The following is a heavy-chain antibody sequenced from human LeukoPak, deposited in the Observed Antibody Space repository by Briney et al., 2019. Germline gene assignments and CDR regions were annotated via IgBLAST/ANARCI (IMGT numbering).Heavy chain of an antibody. J-gene: IGHJ4*02. CDR3: TTEYYYDSSGLFDY. CDR1: GFTFSNGW. V-gene: IGHV3-15*01. Sequence: GGSLRLSCAVSGFTFSNGWMSWVRQAPGKGLEWVGRIKSKKDGGTTDYAAPVKGRFTISRDDSKNTPYLQMNSLKTEDTAVYYCTTEYYYDSSGLFDYWGQGTLVTVSS. CDR2: IKSKKDGGTT. D-gene: IGHD3-22*01.